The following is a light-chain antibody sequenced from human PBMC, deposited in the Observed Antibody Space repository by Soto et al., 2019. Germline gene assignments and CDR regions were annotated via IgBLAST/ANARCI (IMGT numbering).Light chain of an antibody. J-gene: IGKJ1*01. V-gene: IGKV1-5*03. Sequence: DSRVPKYNCTLSGSVGDRVTITCRASQTISSWLAWYQQKPGKAPKLLIYKASTLKSGVPSRFSGSGSGTEFTLTISSLQPDDFAPYYCQHYTSYSEAFGQGTKVDIK. CDR2: KAS. CDR1: QTISSW. CDR3: QHYTSYSEA.